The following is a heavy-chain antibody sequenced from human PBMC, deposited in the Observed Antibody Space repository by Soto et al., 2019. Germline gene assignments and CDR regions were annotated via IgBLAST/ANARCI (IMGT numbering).Heavy chain of an antibody. CDR3: ARAWSGWEFDY. D-gene: IGHD3-3*01. CDR1: GYAFTSFG. Sequence: ASVKVSCKASGYAFTSFGISWVRQAPGQGLEWMGWISAYNGNTNYAQKLQGRVTMTTDTSTSTAYLELRSLSSDDTAVYYCARAWSGWEFDYWGQGTLVTVS. V-gene: IGHV1-18*01. CDR2: ISAYNGNT. J-gene: IGHJ4*02.